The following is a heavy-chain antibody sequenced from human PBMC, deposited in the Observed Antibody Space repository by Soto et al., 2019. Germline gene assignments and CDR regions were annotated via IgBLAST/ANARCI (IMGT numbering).Heavy chain of an antibody. CDR3: ARPAYYYGSGSYHYMDV. Sequence: SETLSLTCTVSGGSISSSSYYWGWIRQPPGKGLEWIGSIYYSGSTYYNPSLKSRVTISVDTSKNQFSLKLSSVTAADTAVYYCARPAYYYGSGSYHYMDVWGKGTTVTVSS. D-gene: IGHD3-10*01. V-gene: IGHV4-39*01. CDR1: GGSISSSSYY. J-gene: IGHJ6*03. CDR2: IYYSGST.